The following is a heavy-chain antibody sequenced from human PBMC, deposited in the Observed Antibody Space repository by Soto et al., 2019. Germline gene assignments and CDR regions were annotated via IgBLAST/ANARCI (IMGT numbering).Heavy chain of an antibody. J-gene: IGHJ3*02. CDR1: GFSLSTSGVG. CDR3: AHLKVLRFLEWLTQTDALDI. D-gene: IGHD3-3*01. Sequence: QITLKESGPTLVKPTQTLTLTCTFSGFSLSTSGVGVGWIRQPPGKALEWLALIYWNDDKRYSPSLKSRLTSTTDTSKNQVVLTMTNMDPVDTATYYCAHLKVLRFLEWLTQTDALDIWGQGTMVTVSS. V-gene: IGHV2-5*01. CDR2: IYWNDDK.